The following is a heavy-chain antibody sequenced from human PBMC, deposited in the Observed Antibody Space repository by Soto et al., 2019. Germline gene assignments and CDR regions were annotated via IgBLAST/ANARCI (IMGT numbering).Heavy chain of an antibody. CDR1: GGSISSGGYS. CDR2: IYHSGST. Sequence: PSETLSLTCAVSGGSISSGGYSWSWIRQPPGKGLEWIGYIYHSGSTYYNPSLKSRVTISVDRSNNQLSLNLNSVTAADTAVYYCATLPPRIVVVVLPIPSWGQGTLVTVSS. D-gene: IGHD2-15*01. J-gene: IGHJ4*02. V-gene: IGHV4-30-2*01. CDR3: ATLPPRIVVVVLPIPS.